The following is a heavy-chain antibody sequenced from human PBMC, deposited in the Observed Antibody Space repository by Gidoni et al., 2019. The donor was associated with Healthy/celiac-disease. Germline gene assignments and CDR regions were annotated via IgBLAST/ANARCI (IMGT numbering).Heavy chain of an antibody. Sequence: EVQLVESGGGLVQPGGSLRLSCAASGFTVSSNYMSWVRQAPGKGLEWVSVIYSGGSTYYADSVKGRFTISRHNSKNTLYLQMNSLRAEDTAVYYCARPSQDGYSGYGYYYYYGMDVWGQGTTVTVSS. CDR1: GFTVSSNY. CDR3: ARPSQDGYSGYGYYYYYGMDV. V-gene: IGHV3-53*04. CDR2: IYSGGST. D-gene: IGHD5-12*01. J-gene: IGHJ6*02.